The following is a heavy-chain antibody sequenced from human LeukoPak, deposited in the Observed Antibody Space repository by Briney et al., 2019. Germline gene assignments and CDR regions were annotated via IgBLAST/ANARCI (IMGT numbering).Heavy chain of an antibody. V-gene: IGHV4-59*08. Sequence: SETRSLTCIVSGGSISTYSWNWIRQSPGKGLEWVGYISHSGTTSYDSYFRSRVTISVDTSNNQLSLKLTSVTAADTAVYYCARWDDSAWAFGNWGPGTLVTVSS. CDR2: ISHSGTT. J-gene: IGHJ4*02. CDR3: ARWDDSAWAFGN. CDR1: GGSISTYS. D-gene: IGHD6-19*01.